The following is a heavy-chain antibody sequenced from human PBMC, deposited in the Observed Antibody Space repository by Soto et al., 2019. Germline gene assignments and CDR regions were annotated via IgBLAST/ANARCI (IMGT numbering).Heavy chain of an antibody. CDR3: AILGIFPEAYFDY. D-gene: IGHD2-15*01. Sequence: PGGSLRLSCAASGFTFSSYAMSWVRQAPGKGLEWVSAISGSGGSTYYADSVKGRFTISRDNSKNTLYLQMNSLRAEDTAVYYCAILGIFPEAYFDYWCQGTLVTVSS. J-gene: IGHJ4*02. V-gene: IGHV3-23*01. CDR2: ISGSGGST. CDR1: GFTFSSYA.